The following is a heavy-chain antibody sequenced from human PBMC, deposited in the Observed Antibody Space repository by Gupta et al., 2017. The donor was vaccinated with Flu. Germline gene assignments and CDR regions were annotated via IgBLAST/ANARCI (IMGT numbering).Heavy chain of an antibody. Sequence: QVQLQESGPGLVKPSQTLSLTCTVSGGSISSGGYYWSWIRQHPGKGLEWIGYTYYSGSTYYNPSLKSRVTISVDTSKNQFSLKLSSVTAADTAVYYCARDRWGAAADDYYYYGMDVWGQGTTVTVSS. J-gene: IGHJ6*02. CDR1: GGSISSGGYY. CDR2: TYYSGST. D-gene: IGHD6-13*01. CDR3: ARDRWGAAADDYYYYGMDV. V-gene: IGHV4-31*03.